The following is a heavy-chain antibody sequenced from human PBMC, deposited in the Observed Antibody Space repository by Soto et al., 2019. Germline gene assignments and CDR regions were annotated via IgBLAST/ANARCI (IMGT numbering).Heavy chain of an antibody. CDR1: GFSLSNARMG. D-gene: IGHD1-26*01. Sequence: QVTLKESGPVLVKPTETLTLTCTVSGFSLSNARMGVSWIRQPPGKALEWLAHIFSNDEKSYSTSLKSRLTXSXDXSKSQVVLTMTNRDPVDTATYYCARIWEYGGDYFDYWGQGTLVTVSS. CDR2: IFSNDEK. J-gene: IGHJ4*02. CDR3: ARIWEYGGDYFDY. V-gene: IGHV2-26*01.